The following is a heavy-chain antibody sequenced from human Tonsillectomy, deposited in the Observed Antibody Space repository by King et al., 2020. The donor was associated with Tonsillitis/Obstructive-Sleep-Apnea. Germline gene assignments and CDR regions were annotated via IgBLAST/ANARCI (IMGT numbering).Heavy chain of an antibody. Sequence: QLVQSGAEMKKPGESLRISCKGSGYTFVSNWISWVRQMPGKGLEWMGRIDPIDSYTNYSPSFQGHVTISADKSIGTAYLQWSSLKASDTAMYYCARLSCSGTSGYYSYGMDVWGQGTTVTVSS. CDR2: IDPIDSYT. CDR3: ARLSCSGTSGYYSYGMDV. D-gene: IGHD2-2*01. V-gene: IGHV5-10-1*01. J-gene: IGHJ6*02. CDR1: GYTFVSNW.